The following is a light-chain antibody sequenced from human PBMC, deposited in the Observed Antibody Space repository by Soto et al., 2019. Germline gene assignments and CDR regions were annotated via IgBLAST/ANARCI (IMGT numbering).Light chain of an antibody. Sequence: DSQMTQSASSLSASVGDRVTITCRASQSISSYLNWYQQKPGKAPKLLIYAASSLQSGVPSRFSGSGSGTDFTLTISSLQPEDFATYYCQQSYSTPQTFGQGTKVDIK. CDR3: QQSYSTPQT. CDR2: AAS. CDR1: QSISSY. V-gene: IGKV1-39*01. J-gene: IGKJ1*01.